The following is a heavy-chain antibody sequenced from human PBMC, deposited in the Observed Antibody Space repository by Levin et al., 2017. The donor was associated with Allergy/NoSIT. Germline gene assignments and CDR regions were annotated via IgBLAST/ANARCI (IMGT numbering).Heavy chain of an antibody. CDR2: ISSGVITI. Sequence: GGSLRLSCTGSGFTFSRDSMNWVRQAPGKGLEWVSYISSGVITIYYADSVKGRFTISRDNAKNSLYLQMNSLRAEDTAVYYCVRGAELDPWGQGTLVTVSS. CDR3: VRGAELDP. J-gene: IGHJ5*02. CDR1: GFTFSRDS. V-gene: IGHV3-48*01.